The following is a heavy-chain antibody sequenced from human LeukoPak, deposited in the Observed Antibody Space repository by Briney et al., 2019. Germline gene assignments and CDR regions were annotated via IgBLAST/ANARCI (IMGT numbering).Heavy chain of an antibody. CDR3: AREVRADHYYYYYMDV. CDR2: IYTSGST. Sequence: SETLSLTCTVSGGSISSYYWSWIRQPPGKGLEWIGYIYTSGSTNYNPSLKSRVTISVDTSKNQFSLKLSSVTAADTAVYYCAREVRADHYYYYYMDVRGKGTTVTVSS. J-gene: IGHJ6*03. CDR1: GGSISSYY. D-gene: IGHD3-10*01. V-gene: IGHV4-4*09.